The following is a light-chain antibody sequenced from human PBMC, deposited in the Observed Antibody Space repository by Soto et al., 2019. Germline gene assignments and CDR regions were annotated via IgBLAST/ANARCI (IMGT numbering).Light chain of an antibody. CDR2: GAS. Sequence: ETVLTQSPGTLSLSPGERATLSCRASQSVRSNYLAWYQQKPGQAPRLLIYGASSRATGIPDRFSGSGSGKDFTLTISRLEPEDFAVYYCQHYGSSAYTFGQGTTLEIK. CDR1: QSVRSNY. V-gene: IGKV3-20*01. J-gene: IGKJ2*01. CDR3: QHYGSSAYT.